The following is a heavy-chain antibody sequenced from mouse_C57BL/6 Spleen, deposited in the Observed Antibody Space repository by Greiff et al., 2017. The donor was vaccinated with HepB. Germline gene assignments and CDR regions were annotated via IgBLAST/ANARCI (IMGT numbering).Heavy chain of an antibody. V-gene: IGHV1-22*01. J-gene: IGHJ1*03. CDR3: ARYEGYDYDWYFDV. D-gene: IGHD2-4*01. CDR1: GYTFTDYN. Sequence: EVQLQQSGPELVKPGASVKMSCKASGYTFTDYNMHWVKQSPGKSLEWIGYINPNNGGTSYNQKFKGKATLTVNKSSSTAYMELRSLTSEDSAVYYCARYEGYDYDWYFDVWGTGTTVTVSS. CDR2: INPNNGGT.